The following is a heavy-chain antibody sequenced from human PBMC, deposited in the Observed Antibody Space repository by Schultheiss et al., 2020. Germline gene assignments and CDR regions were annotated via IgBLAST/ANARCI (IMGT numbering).Heavy chain of an antibody. CDR1: GGTFSSYD. D-gene: IGHD3-10*01. Sequence: ASVKVSCKASGGTFSSYDINWVRQATGQGLEWMGWMNPNSGNTGYAQKFQGRVTMTRNTSISTAYMELSSLRSEDTAVYYCARGQSSDYYGSGSYRFWFDPWGQGTLVTGSS. V-gene: IGHV1-8*02. J-gene: IGHJ5*02. CDR3: ARGQSSDYYGSGSYRFWFDP. CDR2: MNPNSGNT.